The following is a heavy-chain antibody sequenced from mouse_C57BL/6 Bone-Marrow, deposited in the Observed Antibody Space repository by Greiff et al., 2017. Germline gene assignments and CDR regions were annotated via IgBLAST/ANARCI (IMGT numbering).Heavy chain of an antibody. CDR1: GYAFSSSW. V-gene: IGHV1-82*01. J-gene: IGHJ3*01. Sequence: VQLQQSGPELVKPGASVKISCKASGYAFSSSWMNWVKQRPGKGLEWIGRIYPGDGDTKYNGKFKGKATLTADKSSSTAYMQLSSLTSEDSAVYFCARHDAYWGQGTLVTVSA. CDR3: ARHDAY. CDR2: IYPGDGDT.